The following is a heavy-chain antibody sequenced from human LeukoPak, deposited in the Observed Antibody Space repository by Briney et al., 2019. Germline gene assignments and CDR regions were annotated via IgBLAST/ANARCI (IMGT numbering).Heavy chain of an antibody. CDR2: INGDGVNT. Sequence: PGGSLRLSCAASGFTFSYYWMHWVRQAPGQGLVWVSRINGDGVNTNYADSVKGRFTISRDNSKNTLFLHMNSLRADDTAVYYCARGINDFGSPPGYWGQGTLVTVFS. D-gene: IGHD3-3*01. J-gene: IGHJ4*02. CDR3: ARGINDFGSPPGY. CDR1: GFTFSYYW. V-gene: IGHV3-74*01.